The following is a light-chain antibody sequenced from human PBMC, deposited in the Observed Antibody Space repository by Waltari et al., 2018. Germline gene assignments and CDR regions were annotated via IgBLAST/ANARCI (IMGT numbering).Light chain of an antibody. V-gene: IGKV3-11*01. CDR2: DAS. CDR3: QQSYSTPWT. CDR1: QKINIH. Sequence: DIVLTQSPATLSLSPGERATLSCRASQKINIHLAWYQQKPGQAPRLLIYDASNRATGVPARFSGSGSGTDFTLTISSLQPEDFATYYCQQSYSTPWTFGQGTKVEIK. J-gene: IGKJ1*01.